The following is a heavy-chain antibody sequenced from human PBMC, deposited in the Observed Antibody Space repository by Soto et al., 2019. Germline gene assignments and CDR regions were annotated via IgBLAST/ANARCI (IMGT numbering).Heavy chain of an antibody. CDR1: A. D-gene: IGHD5-12*01. V-gene: IGHV3-23*01. J-gene: IGHJ4*02. CDR3: AKGAEGYVVSSLDS. CDR2: ITGTASST. Sequence: AIRWVIPAPGRGLGWVSAITGTASSTYYADSVKGRFTISRDNSKNTLYLQINSLRAEDTAIYYCAKGAEGYVVSSLDSWGQGTLVTVSS.